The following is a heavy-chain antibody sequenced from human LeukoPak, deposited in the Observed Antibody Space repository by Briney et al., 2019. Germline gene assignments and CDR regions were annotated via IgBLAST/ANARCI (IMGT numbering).Heavy chain of an antibody. V-gene: IGHV3-30*04. Sequence: GGSLRLSCAASGFSFSGYAMHWVRQAPGNGLEWVTVISYDGSAKYYSDSVKGRFTISRDNSKNTLYLQMNSLRAEDTAVYYCARTFCDKSNGYDYYFDYWGQGSLVTVSS. CDR2: ISYDGSAK. CDR3: ARTFCDKSNGYDYYFDY. CDR1: GFSFSGYA. J-gene: IGHJ4*02. D-gene: IGHD5-12*01.